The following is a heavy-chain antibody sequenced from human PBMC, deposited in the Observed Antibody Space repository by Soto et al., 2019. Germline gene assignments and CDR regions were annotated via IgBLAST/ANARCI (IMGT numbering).Heavy chain of an antibody. V-gene: IGHV3-23*01. J-gene: IGHJ3*02. D-gene: IGHD3-22*01. Sequence: GGSLRLACAASGFTFSSYTLSWVRQAPGKGLEWVSSISGGGLSTYYAEPVKGRFTVSRDNSKNTVYLQMSGLRAEDTAVYYCAKDLGYDSGGSYSNAFDIWGQGTMVTVSS. CDR1: GFTFSSYT. CDR3: AKDLGYDSGGSYSNAFDI. CDR2: ISGGGLST.